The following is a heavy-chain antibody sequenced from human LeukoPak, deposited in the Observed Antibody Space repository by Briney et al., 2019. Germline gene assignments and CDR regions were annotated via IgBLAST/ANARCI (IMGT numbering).Heavy chain of an antibody. V-gene: IGHV3-33*06. J-gene: IGHJ5*02. Sequence: GGSLRLSCAASGFTFSNHGMHWVRQAPGKGPEWVALIWYDGSNKYYGDSVKGRFTISRDNSKNTVYLQMNSLRAEDTAVYYCAKGLIDYYGSGSSDWFDPWGQGTLVTVSS. D-gene: IGHD3-10*01. CDR3: AKGLIDYYGSGSSDWFDP. CDR1: GFTFSNHG. CDR2: IWYDGSNK.